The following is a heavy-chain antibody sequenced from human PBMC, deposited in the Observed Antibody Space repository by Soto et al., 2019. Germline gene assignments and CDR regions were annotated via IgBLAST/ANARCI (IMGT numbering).Heavy chain of an antibody. V-gene: IGHV3-21*05. J-gene: IGHJ4*02. CDR3: ARDGDAGGFEY. D-gene: IGHD3-16*01. Sequence: GGSLRLSCAASGFTFSSYSMNWVRQAPGKGLEWVSYISSSSSYTNYADSVKGRFTISRDNAKNSLYLQMNSLRAEDTAVYYCARDGDAGGFEYWGQGTLVTVPS. CDR1: GFTFSSYS. CDR2: ISSSSSYT.